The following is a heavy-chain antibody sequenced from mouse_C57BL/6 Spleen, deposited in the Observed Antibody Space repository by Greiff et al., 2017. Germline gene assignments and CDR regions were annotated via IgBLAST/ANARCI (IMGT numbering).Heavy chain of an antibody. CDR1: GYAFSSSW. Sequence: VQLQQSGPELVKPGASVKISCKASGYAFSSSWMNWVKQRPGKGLEWIGRIYPGDGDTNYNGKFKGKATLTADKSSSTAYMQLSSLTAEASAVYFCAREGGLRLGGYYFDDWGQGTTLTGSS. V-gene: IGHV1-82*01. D-gene: IGHD3-2*02. CDR3: AREGGLRLGGYYFDD. CDR2: IYPGDGDT. J-gene: IGHJ2*01.